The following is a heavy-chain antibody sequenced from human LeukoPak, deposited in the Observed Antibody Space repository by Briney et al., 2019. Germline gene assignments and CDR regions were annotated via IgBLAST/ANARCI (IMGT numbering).Heavy chain of an antibody. D-gene: IGHD3-16*01. Sequence: GASVKVSCKASGYTFTGYYLHWVRQAPGQGLEWMGWLNPNSGGTKYAQKFQGRVTMTRDTSISTAYMELSRLRSDDTAVYYCATQRGSYLWGTDFDYWGQGTLVTVSS. J-gene: IGHJ4*02. CDR1: GYTFTGYY. CDR3: ATQRGSYLWGTDFDY. V-gene: IGHV1-2*02. CDR2: LNPNSGGT.